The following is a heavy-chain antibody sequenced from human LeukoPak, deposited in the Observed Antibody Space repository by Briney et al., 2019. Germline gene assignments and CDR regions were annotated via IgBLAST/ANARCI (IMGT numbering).Heavy chain of an antibody. CDR1: GFTYTDYW. J-gene: IGHJ5*02. V-gene: IGHV3-74*01. D-gene: IGHD5-18*01. CDR3: AKDLSWNTADR. CDR2: INPDGTII. Sequence: GGSLRLSCVGSGFTYTDYWRHWFRQAPGKGPVWVSRINPDGTIIDYADSVKGRFSISRDNAKNLLYLQMNGLRADDTAVYYCAKDLSWNTADRWGQGILVTVSS.